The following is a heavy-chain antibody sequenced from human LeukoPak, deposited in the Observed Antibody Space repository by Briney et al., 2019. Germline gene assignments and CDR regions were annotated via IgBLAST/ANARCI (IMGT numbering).Heavy chain of an antibody. CDR2: ISAYNGNT. Sequence: ASVKVSCKASGYTFTSYGISWVRQAPGQGLEWMGWISAYNGNTNYAQKLQGRVTMTTDTTTSTAYMELRSLRSDDTAVYYCARAPLWFGEFYFDYWGQGTLVTVSS. CDR1: GYTFTSYG. CDR3: ARAPLWFGEFYFDY. J-gene: IGHJ4*02. V-gene: IGHV1-18*01. D-gene: IGHD3-10*01.